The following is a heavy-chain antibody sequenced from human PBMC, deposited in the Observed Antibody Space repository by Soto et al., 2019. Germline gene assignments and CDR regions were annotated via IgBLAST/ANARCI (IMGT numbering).Heavy chain of an antibody. Sequence: SETLSLTYAVYGGSFSGYYWSWIRQPPGKGLEWIGEINHSGSTNYNPSLKSRVTISVDTSKNQFSLKLSSVTAADTAVYYCAARGHRLYSRNFDYWGQGTLVTVSS. CDR3: AARGHRLYSRNFDY. J-gene: IGHJ4*02. D-gene: IGHD6-13*01. CDR2: INHSGST. V-gene: IGHV4-34*01. CDR1: GGSFSGYY.